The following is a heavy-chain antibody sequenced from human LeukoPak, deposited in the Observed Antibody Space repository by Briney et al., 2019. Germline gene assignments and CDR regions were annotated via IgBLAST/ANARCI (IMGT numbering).Heavy chain of an antibody. V-gene: IGHV3-9*01. Sequence: SLRLSCAASGFTFDDYAMHGVRQAPGKGLEWVSGISWNRGSIVYADSVGGRFTISRENAKNPLYLQENSLRADDACLYYCVKDIGYDDRSGYYSDAFDIWGQGTMVTVSS. D-gene: IGHD3-22*01. CDR2: ISWNRGSI. J-gene: IGHJ3*02. CDR1: GFTFDDYA. CDR3: VKDIGYDDRSGYYSDAFDI.